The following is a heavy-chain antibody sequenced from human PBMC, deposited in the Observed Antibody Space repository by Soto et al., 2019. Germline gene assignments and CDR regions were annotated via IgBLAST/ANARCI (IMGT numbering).Heavy chain of an antibody. V-gene: IGHV3-9*01. CDR1: GFTFDDYA. CDR3: AKDASPRIAAQLDF. D-gene: IGHD6-6*01. J-gene: IGHJ6*02. Sequence: GGSLRLSCAASGFTFDDYAMHWVRQAPGKGLEWVSGISWNSGSIGYADSVKGRFTISRDNAKNSLYLQMNSLRAEDTALYYCAKDASPRIAAQLDFWGQGTTVTVSS. CDR2: ISWNSGSI.